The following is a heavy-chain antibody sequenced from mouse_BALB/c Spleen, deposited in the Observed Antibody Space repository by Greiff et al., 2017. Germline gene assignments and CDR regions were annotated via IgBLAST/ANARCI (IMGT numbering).Heavy chain of an antibody. CDR2: IYPYNGGT. Sequence: EVQLQQSGPELVKPGASVKISCKASGYTFTDYNMHWVKQSHGKSLEWIGYIYPYNGGTGYNQKFKSKATLTVDNSSSTAYMELRSLTSEDSAVYYCALVWGDAMDYWGQGTSVTVSS. J-gene: IGHJ4*01. CDR3: ALVWGDAMDY. V-gene: IGHV1S29*02. CDR1: GYTFTDYN. D-gene: IGHD2-10*02.